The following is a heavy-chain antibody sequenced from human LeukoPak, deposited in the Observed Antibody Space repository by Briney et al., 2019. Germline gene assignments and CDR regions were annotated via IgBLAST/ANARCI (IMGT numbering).Heavy chain of an antibody. V-gene: IGHV3-30*03. CDR3: APDEHY. D-gene: IGHD2-2*01. Sequence: PGRSLRLSCAASGFTFSSYGMHWVRQAPGKGLEWVAVISYDGSNKYYADSVKGRFTISRDNSKNTLYLQMSSLRAEDTAVYYCAPDEHYWGQGTLVTVSS. CDR2: ISYDGSNK. J-gene: IGHJ4*02. CDR1: GFTFSSYG.